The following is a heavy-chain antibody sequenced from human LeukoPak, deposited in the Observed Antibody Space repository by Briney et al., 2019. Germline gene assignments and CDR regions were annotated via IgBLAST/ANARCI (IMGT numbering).Heavy chain of an antibody. V-gene: IGHV3-23*01. CDR1: GFTFSSYA. CDR2: ISASGSNT. J-gene: IGHJ4*02. D-gene: IGHD2/OR15-2a*01. Sequence: GASLKLSCTGSGFTFSSYAMSWVRQAPGQGLEWISCISASGSNTYYADSVKGRVTISRDTSKNTLYLQVNSLRAKDTAVYYCAKDMNSCFLFDYWGQGTLVTVSS. CDR3: AKDMNSCFLFDY.